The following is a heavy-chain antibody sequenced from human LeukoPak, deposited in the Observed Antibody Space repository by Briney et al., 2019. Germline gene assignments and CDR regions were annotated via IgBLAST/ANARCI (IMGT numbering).Heavy chain of an antibody. CDR2: INHSGST. CDR3: ARHGHITMVRGRRYYFDY. J-gene: IGHJ4*02. Sequence: PSETLSLTCAVYGGSFSGYYWSWIRQPPGKGLEWIGEINHSGSTNYNPSLKSRVTISVDTSKNQFSLKLSSVTAADTAVYYCARHGHITMVRGRRYYFDYWGQGTLVTVSS. V-gene: IGHV4-34*01. CDR1: GGSFSGYY. D-gene: IGHD3-10*01.